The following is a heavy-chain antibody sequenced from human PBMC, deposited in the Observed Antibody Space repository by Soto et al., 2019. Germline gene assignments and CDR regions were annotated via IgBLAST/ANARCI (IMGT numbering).Heavy chain of an antibody. CDR3: AKVRSYYFCSGYYTGASFDY. CDR1: GFTFSSYA. Sequence: EVQLLESGGGLVQPGGSLRLSCAASGFTFSSYAMSWVRQAPGKGLEWVSAISGSGGSTYYADSVKGRFTISRDNSKNTLYLQMNSLRAEDTAVYYCAKVRSYYFCSGYYTGASFDYCGQGTLVTVSS. D-gene: IGHD3-3*01. V-gene: IGHV3-23*01. CDR2: ISGSGGST. J-gene: IGHJ4*02.